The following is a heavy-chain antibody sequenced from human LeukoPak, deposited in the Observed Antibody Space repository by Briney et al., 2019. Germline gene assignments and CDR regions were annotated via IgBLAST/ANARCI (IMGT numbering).Heavy chain of an antibody. V-gene: IGHV3-23*01. D-gene: IGHD2-2*01. Sequence: PGGSLRLSCAASGFTFSSYAMSWVRQAPGKGLEWVSAISGSGGSTYYADSVKGRFTISRDNAKNSLYLQMNSLRAEDTAVYYCARDWPIVVVPAASYYGMDVWGQGTTVTVSS. CDR3: ARDWPIVVVPAASYYGMDV. J-gene: IGHJ6*02. CDR1: GFTFSSYA. CDR2: ISGSGGST.